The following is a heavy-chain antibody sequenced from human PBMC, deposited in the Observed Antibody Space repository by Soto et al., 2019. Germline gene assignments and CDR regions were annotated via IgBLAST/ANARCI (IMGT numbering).Heavy chain of an antibody. CDR2: ISHSGSP. D-gene: IGHD3-3*01. V-gene: IGHV4-34*01. CDR1: GGSFSGYY. Sequence: QVQLQQWGAGLLKPSETLSLTCTLYGGSFSGYYWSWIRQPPGKGLEWIGEISHSGSPNYNPSLKSRVTIAVDTSKNQCSLKMSSVTAADTAVDYCARARVAYYFDDWGQGTLVTVSS. J-gene: IGHJ4*02. CDR3: ARARVAYYFDD.